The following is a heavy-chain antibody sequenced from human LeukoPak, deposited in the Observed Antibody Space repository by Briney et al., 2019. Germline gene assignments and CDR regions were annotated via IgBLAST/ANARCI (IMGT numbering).Heavy chain of an antibody. Sequence: GGSLRLSCAASGFTFSSYSMNWVRQAPGKGLEWVSSISSSSSYIYYADSVRGRFTISRDNAKNSLYLQMNSLRAEDTAVYYCARENYYDSSGYYRWGQGTLVTVSS. D-gene: IGHD3-22*01. J-gene: IGHJ5*02. CDR2: ISSSSSYI. V-gene: IGHV3-21*01. CDR3: ARENYYDSSGYYR. CDR1: GFTFSSYS.